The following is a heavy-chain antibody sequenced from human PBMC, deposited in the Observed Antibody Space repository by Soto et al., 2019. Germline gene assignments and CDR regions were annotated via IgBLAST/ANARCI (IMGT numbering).Heavy chain of an antibody. CDR3: ARGYGSSYGFGY. Sequence: LRLSCAASGFSVSTNYLTWVRQAPGKGLDWVSLIYSGGSTYYADSVKGRFTISRDNSKNTVFLQMNSLRAEDTAVYYCARGYGSSYGFGYWGQGTLVTVSS. CDR1: GFSVSTNY. V-gene: IGHV3-53*01. J-gene: IGHJ4*02. D-gene: IGHD5-18*01. CDR2: IYSGGST.